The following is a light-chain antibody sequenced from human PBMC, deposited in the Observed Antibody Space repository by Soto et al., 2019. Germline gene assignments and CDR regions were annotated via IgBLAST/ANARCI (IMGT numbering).Light chain of an antibody. CDR3: ATWDDSLSGPV. J-gene: IGLJ2*01. Sequence: QAVVTQPPSASGTPGQRVTISCSGSSSNIGSNSVYWYQQLPGTAPKLLIYRNNQRPSGVPDRFSGSKSGTSASLAISGLRSEDEADYYCATWDDSLSGPVFGGGTKVTVL. CDR1: SSNIGSNS. V-gene: IGLV1-47*01. CDR2: RNN.